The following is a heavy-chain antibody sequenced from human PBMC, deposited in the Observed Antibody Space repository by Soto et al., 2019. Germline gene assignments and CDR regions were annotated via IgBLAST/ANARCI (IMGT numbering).Heavy chain of an antibody. CDR1: GGSFSGYY. Sequence: PSETLSLTCAVYGGSFSGYYWSWIRQPPGKGLEWIGEINHSGSTNYNPSLKSRVTISVDTSKNQFSLKLSSVTAADTAVYYCAREDDSSGYYYSGGMDVWGQGTTVTVSS. CDR3: AREDDSSGYYYSGGMDV. D-gene: IGHD3-22*01. V-gene: IGHV4-34*01. J-gene: IGHJ6*02. CDR2: INHSGST.